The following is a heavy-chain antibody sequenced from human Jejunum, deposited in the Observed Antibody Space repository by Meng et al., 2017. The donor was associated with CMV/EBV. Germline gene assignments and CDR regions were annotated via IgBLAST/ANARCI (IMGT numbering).Heavy chain of an antibody. D-gene: IGHD6-13*01. CDR1: GRSVSGYY. CDR3: VRDHGSSSWFFY. Sequence: HLQHGGAVLLKPSETLSLTCGVYGRSVSGYYWSWIRQPPGKGLEWIAEINHSGSTNYNPSLKSRITISVDTSENQFSLKLSSVTTADTAVYYCVRDHGSSSWFFYWGQGTLVTVSS. CDR2: INHSGST. J-gene: IGHJ4*02. V-gene: IGHV4-34*01.